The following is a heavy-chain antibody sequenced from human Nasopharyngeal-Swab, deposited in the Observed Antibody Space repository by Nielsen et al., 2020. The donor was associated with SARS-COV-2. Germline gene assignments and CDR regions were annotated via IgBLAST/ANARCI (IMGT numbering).Heavy chain of an antibody. CDR3: AHTREKWRVAFDY. J-gene: IGHJ4*02. CDR1: GFSLSTSGVG. CDR2: IYWDGDK. Sequence: SGPTLVKPTQTLTLTCTFSGFSLSTSGVGVGWIRQPPGKALEWLAVIYWDGDKRPQSRLTITKDVSKNQVVLTMSNMDPVDTATYYCAHTREKWRVAFDYWGQGTLVTVSS. V-gene: IGHV2-5*02. D-gene: IGHD6-19*01.